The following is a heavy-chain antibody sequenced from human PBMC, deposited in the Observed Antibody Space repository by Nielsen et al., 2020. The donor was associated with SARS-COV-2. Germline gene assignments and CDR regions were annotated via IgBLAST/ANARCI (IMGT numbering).Heavy chain of an antibody. CDR1: GASISSSDYY. Sequence: GSLRLSCTVSGASISSSDYYWGWIRQPPGKGLDWIATFYYTGSTYYKASLKSRATMSVDTSKNQFSLKLSSVTAADTAVYYCARQWGDCSTTTCYFDYWGQGALVTVSS. CDR2: FYYTGST. CDR3: ARQWGDCSTTTCYFDY. D-gene: IGHD2/OR15-2a*01. V-gene: IGHV4-39*01. J-gene: IGHJ4*03.